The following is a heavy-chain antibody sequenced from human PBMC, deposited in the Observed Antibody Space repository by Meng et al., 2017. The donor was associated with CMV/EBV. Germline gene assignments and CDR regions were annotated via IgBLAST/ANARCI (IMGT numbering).Heavy chain of an antibody. CDR1: GYTFTGYY. V-gene: IGHV1-2*02. Sequence: QVQLVQSGAEVKQPGASMKVSCKASGYTFTGYYMHWVRQAPGQGLEWMGWINPNSGGTNYAQKFQGRVTMTRDTSISAAYMELSRLRSDDTAVYYCARVQVRGEMATPTGYWGQGTLVTVSS. J-gene: IGHJ4*02. CDR2: INPNSGGT. D-gene: IGHD5-24*01. CDR3: ARVQVRGEMATPTGY.